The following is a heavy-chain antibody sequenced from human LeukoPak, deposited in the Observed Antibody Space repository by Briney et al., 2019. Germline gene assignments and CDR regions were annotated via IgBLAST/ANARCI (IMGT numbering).Heavy chain of an antibody. CDR2: IYYSGST. Sequence: SETLSLTCTVSGGSISSYYWSWIRQPPGKGLEWIGYIYYSGSTNYNPSLKSRVTISVDTSKNQFSLKLSSVTAAGTAVYYCARAAWGGTYLDYWGQGTLVTVSS. CDR1: GGSISSYY. V-gene: IGHV4-59*01. J-gene: IGHJ4*02. CDR3: ARAAWGGTYLDY. D-gene: IGHD3-16*01.